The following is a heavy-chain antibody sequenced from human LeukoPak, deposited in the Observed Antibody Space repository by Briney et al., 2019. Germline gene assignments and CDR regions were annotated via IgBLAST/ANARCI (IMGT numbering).Heavy chain of an antibody. CDR2: IKGDGSST. CDR1: GFTLSSYW. V-gene: IGHV3-74*01. J-gene: IGHJ6*02. CDR3: AKEWIQYYYYGMDV. Sequence: GGSLRLSCGASGFTLSSYWMHWVRQAPGKGLVWVSRIKGDGSSTSYAESVKGRFTISRDNAKNTLYLQMNSLRAEDTAVYYCAKEWIQYYYYGMDVWSQGTTVTVSS. D-gene: IGHD2-2*03.